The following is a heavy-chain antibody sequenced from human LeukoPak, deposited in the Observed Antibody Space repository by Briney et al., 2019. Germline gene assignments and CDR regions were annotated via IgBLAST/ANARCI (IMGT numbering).Heavy chain of an antibody. Sequence: SETLSLTCAVSGGSISSSNWWSWVRQPPGKGLEWIGEIYHSGSTNYNPSLKSRVTISVDKSKNQFSLKLSSVTAADTAVYYCARVGRGLYDILTGYYHLFDYWGQGTLVTVSS. V-gene: IGHV4-4*02. CDR2: IYHSGST. CDR3: ARVGRGLYDILTGYYHLFDY. D-gene: IGHD3-9*01. J-gene: IGHJ4*02. CDR1: GGSISSSNW.